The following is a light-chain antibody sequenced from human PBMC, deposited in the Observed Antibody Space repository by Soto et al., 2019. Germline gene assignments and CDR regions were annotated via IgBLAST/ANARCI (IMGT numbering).Light chain of an antibody. CDR3: SSYTSSSSYV. CDR1: SSDVGGYNY. Sequence: QSVLTEPASVSGSAGQSITISCTGTSSDVGGYNYVSWYQQHPGKAPKLMIYEVSNRPSGVSNRFSGSKSGNTASLTISGXQAEDEADYYCSSYTSSSSYVFGTGTKVTVL. J-gene: IGLJ1*01. V-gene: IGLV2-14*01. CDR2: EVS.